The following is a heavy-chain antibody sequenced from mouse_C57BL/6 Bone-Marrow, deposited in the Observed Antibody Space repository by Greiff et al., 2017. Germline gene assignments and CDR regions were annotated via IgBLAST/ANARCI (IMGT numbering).Heavy chain of an antibody. D-gene: IGHD1-1*01. CDR2: IDPSDSET. Sequence: QVQLQQPGAELVRPGSSVKLSCKASGYTFTSYWMHWVKQTPIQGLEWIGNIDPSDSETHYNQKFKDKATLTVDKSSSTAYMQLSSLTSEDSAVYYCATSDYCGSSYRYFDVWGTGTTVTVSS. CDR1: GYTFTSYW. J-gene: IGHJ1*03. V-gene: IGHV1-52*01. CDR3: ATSDYCGSSYRYFDV.